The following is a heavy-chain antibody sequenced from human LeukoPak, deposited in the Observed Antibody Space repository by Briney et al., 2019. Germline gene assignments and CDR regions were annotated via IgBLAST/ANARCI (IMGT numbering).Heavy chain of an antibody. J-gene: IGHJ4*02. CDR3: ARDSRRFLEWLSPKFDY. D-gene: IGHD3-3*01. V-gene: IGHV1-18*04. CDR2: ISAYHGNT. Sequence: ASVKVSYKASGYTFTGYYMHWVRQAPGQGLEWMGWISAYHGNTTYAQKHQGRVTMTTDTSTSTAYMELRSLRSDDTAVYYCARDSRRFLEWLSPKFDYWGQGTLVTVSS. CDR1: GYTFTGYY.